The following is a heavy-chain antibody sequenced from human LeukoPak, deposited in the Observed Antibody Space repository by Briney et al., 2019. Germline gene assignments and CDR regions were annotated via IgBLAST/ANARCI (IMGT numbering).Heavy chain of an antibody. CDR3: ARDPGYCTNGVCYTEYYFDY. Sequence: DPGGSLRLSCAASGFTFSSYEMNWVRQAPGKGLEWVSYISSSGSTIYYADSVKGRFTISGDNAKNSLYLQMNSLRAEDTAVYYCARDPGYCTNGVCYTEYYFDYWGQGTLVTVSS. J-gene: IGHJ4*02. CDR1: GFTFSSYE. D-gene: IGHD2-8*01. V-gene: IGHV3-48*03. CDR2: ISSSGSTI.